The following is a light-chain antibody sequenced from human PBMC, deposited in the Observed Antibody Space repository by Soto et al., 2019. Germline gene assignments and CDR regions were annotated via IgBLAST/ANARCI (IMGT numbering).Light chain of an antibody. CDR2: GAS. V-gene: IGKV3-11*01. CDR3: QQRRDFYT. Sequence: IVLTQSPGTLSLSPGERATLSCRASQNICTYLAWYQHKPGPAPTVLIFGASTRANGVPDRFSGSGSGTDFTLTISRLDPADFAVYYCQQRRDFYTFGGGTKVDIK. J-gene: IGKJ4*01. CDR1: QNICTY.